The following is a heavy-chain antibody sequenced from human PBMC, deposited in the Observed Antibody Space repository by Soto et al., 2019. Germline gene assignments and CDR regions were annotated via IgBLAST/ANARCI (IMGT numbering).Heavy chain of an antibody. CDR1: GGSISSRNW. CDR2: IFHSGIT. D-gene: IGHD2-21*01. V-gene: IGHV4-4*02. J-gene: IGHJ4*02. Sequence: QVQLQESGPGLVKPSGTLSLTCAVSGGSISSRNWWSWVRQPPGKGLEWIGEIFHSGITNYNPHLKSRVTMSVDKSKNQFSLKLSDVTAADTAIYYCAPLGYCGDDNCYATRWGQGTLVSVAS. CDR3: APLGYCGDDNCYATR.